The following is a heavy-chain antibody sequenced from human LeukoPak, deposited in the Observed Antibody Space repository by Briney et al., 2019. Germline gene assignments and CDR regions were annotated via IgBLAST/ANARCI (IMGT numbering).Heavy chain of an antibody. Sequence: GGYLSCSSSASGFTFDTYWLNWVRPAPGVGREGVANMKHDGSDEYYVESVKGRFIISRDNANNLLFLQMNSLRAEDTAIYYCARKAAGWGVLDHWGQGILVTVSS. CDR2: MKHDGSDE. CDR1: GFTFDTYW. D-gene: IGHD3-10*01. J-gene: IGHJ4*02. V-gene: IGHV3-7*03. CDR3: ARKAAGWGVLDH.